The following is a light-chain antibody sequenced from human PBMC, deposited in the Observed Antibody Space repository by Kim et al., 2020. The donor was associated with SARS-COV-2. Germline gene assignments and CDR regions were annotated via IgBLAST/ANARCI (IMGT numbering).Light chain of an antibody. V-gene: IGKV3-11*01. CDR2: DAS. J-gene: IGKJ2*01. CDR3: QQRGT. CDR1: QSVSSY. Sequence: PATLSLSPGERAPSSCRASQSVSSYVAWYRQKPGQAPRLLIYDASTRATGIPARFSGSGSETDFTLTISSREPEDFAVYYCQQRGTFGQETKLEI.